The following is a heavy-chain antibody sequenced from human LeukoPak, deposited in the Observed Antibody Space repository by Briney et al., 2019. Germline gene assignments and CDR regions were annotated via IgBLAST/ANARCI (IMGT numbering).Heavy chain of an antibody. J-gene: IGHJ6*03. CDR2: IYYSGST. Sequence: SETLSLTCTVSGGSISSYYWSWIRQPPGKGLEWIGYIYYSGSTNYNPSLKSRVTISVDTSKNQFSLKLSSVTAADTAVSYCARDPRGYSSSWDYYYYMDVWGKGTTVTVSS. CDR3: ARDPRGYSSSWDYYYYMDV. V-gene: IGHV4-59*01. D-gene: IGHD6-13*01. CDR1: GGSISSYY.